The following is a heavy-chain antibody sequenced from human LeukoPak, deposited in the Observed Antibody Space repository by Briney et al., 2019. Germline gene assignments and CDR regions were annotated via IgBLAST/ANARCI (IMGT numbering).Heavy chain of an antibody. D-gene: IGHD1-26*01. CDR2: INDSGST. Sequence: PSETLSLTCSVSGGSLSSSSYYWGWIRQPPGKGLEWIGEINDSGSTNYNPSLKSRATISADTSKNQFSLNLSSVTAADTAVYYCARPYFQWELRYWGPGTLVTVSS. CDR1: GGSLSSSSYY. J-gene: IGHJ4*02. CDR3: ARPYFQWELRY. V-gene: IGHV4-39*07.